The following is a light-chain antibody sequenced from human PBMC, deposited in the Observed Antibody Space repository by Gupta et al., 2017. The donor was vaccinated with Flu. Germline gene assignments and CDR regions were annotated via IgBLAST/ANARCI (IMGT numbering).Light chain of an antibody. CDR2: KAY. J-gene: IGKJ1*01. CDR3: QQYNTYSWT. Sequence: GDRVTSTCRASQSISSWLAWYQQKPGKAPKRLIYKAYSLESGVPSRFSGSGSGTEFTLTINSLQPDDFATYYCQQYNTYSWTFGQGTKVEIK. CDR1: QSISSW. V-gene: IGKV1-5*03.